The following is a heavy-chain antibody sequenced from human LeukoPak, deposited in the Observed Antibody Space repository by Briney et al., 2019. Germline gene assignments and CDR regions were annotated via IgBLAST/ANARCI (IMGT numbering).Heavy chain of an antibody. CDR3: ARDLSSSWQPDNWFDP. V-gene: IGHV1-18*01. J-gene: IGHJ5*02. Sequence: WASVKVSCKASGGTFSSYAISWVRQAPGQGLEWMGWISTYNGNTNYVQKLQGRVTMTTDTSTSTAYMEPRSLISDDTAVYYCARDLSSSWQPDNWFDPWGQGTLVTVSS. D-gene: IGHD6-13*01. CDR1: GGTFSSYA. CDR2: ISTYNGNT.